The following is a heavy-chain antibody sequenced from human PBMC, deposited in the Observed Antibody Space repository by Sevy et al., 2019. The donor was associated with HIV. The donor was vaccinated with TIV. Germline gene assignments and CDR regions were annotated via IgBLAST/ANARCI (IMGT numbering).Heavy chain of an antibody. V-gene: IGHV3-48*03. CDR1: GFTFSSYE. CDR2: ISNSGSDI. J-gene: IGHJ4*02. Sequence: GGSLRLSCVASGFTFSSYEMNRVRQAPRKGLEWVSYISNSGSDIHYSDSLRGRFTISRDNAKNSLFLQMNSLRAEDTAVYYCARDLPPSATTVAHFDYWGQGTLVTVSS. CDR3: ARDLPPSATTVAHFDY. D-gene: IGHD4-17*01.